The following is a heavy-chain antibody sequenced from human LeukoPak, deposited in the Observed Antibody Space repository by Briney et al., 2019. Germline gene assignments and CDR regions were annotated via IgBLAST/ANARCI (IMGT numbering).Heavy chain of an antibody. Sequence: PSETLSLTCAVYGGSFSGYYWSWIRQPPGKGLEWIGEINHSGSTNYNPSLKSRVTISVDTSKNQFSLKLSSVTAADTAVYYCARDSYYYGSGIDWGQGTLVTVSS. CDR3: ARDSYYYGSGID. J-gene: IGHJ4*02. CDR1: GGSFSGYY. CDR2: INHSGST. D-gene: IGHD3-10*01. V-gene: IGHV4-34*01.